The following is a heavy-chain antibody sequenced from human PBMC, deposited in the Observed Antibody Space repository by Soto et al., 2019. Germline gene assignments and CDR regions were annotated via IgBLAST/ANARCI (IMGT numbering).Heavy chain of an antibody. V-gene: IGHV1-69*13. D-gene: IGHD3-3*01. Sequence: SVKVSCKASGGTFSSYAISWVRQAPGQGLEWMGGIIPIFGTANYAQKFQGRVTITADESTSTAYMELSSLRSEDTAVYYCALPQSSDFWSGYYRGNWFDPWGQGTLVTVSS. J-gene: IGHJ5*02. CDR3: ALPQSSDFWSGYYRGNWFDP. CDR1: GGTFSSYA. CDR2: IIPIFGTA.